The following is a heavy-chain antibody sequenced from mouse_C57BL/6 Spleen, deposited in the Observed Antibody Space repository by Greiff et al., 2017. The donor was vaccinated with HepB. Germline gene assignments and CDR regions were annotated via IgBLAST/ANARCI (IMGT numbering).Heavy chain of an antibody. D-gene: IGHD3-2*02. Sequence: EVKLVESGGDLVKPGGSLKLSCAASGFTFSSYGMSWVRQTPDKRLEWVATISSGGSYTYYPDSVKGRFTISRDNAKNTLYLQMSSLKSEDTAMYYCARHVTAQAPAWFAYWGQGTLVTVSA. CDR3: ARHVTAQAPAWFAY. V-gene: IGHV5-6*01. CDR2: ISSGGSYT. J-gene: IGHJ3*01. CDR1: GFTFSSYG.